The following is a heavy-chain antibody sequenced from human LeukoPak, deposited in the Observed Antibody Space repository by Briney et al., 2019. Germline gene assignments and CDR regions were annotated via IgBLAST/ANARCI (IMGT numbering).Heavy chain of an antibody. Sequence: GGSLRLSCAAAAFTSSSYAMHWVRQAPGKGREWVAVISSDGSNKYYADSVKGRFIISRDNAMNTLYLQMTSVRAEDTAVYYCVTRMSSSSLLDYWGQGTLVTVSS. V-gene: IGHV3-30*12. CDR3: VTRMSSSSLLDY. CDR1: AFTSSSYA. D-gene: IGHD6-6*01. CDR2: ISSDGSNK. J-gene: IGHJ4*02.